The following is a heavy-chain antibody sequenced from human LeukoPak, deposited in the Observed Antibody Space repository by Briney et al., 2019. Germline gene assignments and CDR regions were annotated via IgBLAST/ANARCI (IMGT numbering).Heavy chain of an antibody. CDR1: GVSINSHY. Sequence: SETLSLTCTVSGVSINSHYWSWIRQPPGKGLEWIGYTYYSGSTYYNPSHKNRVSISVDTSKNQFSLNLSSVTAADTAVYYCARPYYYDSRIDPWGQGTLVTVSS. J-gene: IGHJ5*02. CDR3: ARPYYYDSRIDP. D-gene: IGHD3-22*01. V-gene: IGHV4-59*08. CDR2: TYYSGST.